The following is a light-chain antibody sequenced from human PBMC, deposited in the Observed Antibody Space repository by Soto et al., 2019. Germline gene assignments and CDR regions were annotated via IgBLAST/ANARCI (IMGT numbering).Light chain of an antibody. V-gene: IGLV2-14*01. CDR2: EVS. CDR3: SSYTSSTIVV. Sequence: QSALTQPASVSGSPGQSITISCTGTSSDVGGYNFVSWYQQHPGKAPKLMSYEVSNRPSGVSDRFSGSKSGNTASLTISGLPAEDEGDYYCSSYTSSTIVVFCGGTKLTVL. CDR1: SSDVGGYNF. J-gene: IGLJ2*01.